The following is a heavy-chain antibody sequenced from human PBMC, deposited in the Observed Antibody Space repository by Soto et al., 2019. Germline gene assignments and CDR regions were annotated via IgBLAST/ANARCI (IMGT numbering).Heavy chain of an antibody. D-gene: IGHD1-1*01. CDR3: STDWNYYYYYGMDV. CDR1: GFTFSNAW. CDR2: IKSKNDGGTT. V-gene: IGHV3-15*01. Sequence: GGSLRLSCAASGFTFSNAWMNWVRQAPGKGLEWVGRIKSKNDGGTTEYAAPVKGRFTMSRDDSKNTLFLQMNSLRSDDTAVYYCSTDWNYYYYYGMDVWGQGTTVTVSS. J-gene: IGHJ6*02.